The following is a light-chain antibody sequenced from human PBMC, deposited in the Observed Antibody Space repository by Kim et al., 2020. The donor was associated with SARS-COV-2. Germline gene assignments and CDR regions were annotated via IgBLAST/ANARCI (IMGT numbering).Light chain of an antibody. V-gene: IGKV3-20*01. J-gene: IGKJ1*01. Sequence: EIVLMQSPGTLSLSPGERATLSCRASQSVSSSYLAWYQQKPGQAPRLLIYGASSRATGIPDRFSGSGSGTDFTLTISRLEPEDFAVYYCQQYGTWTFGQGTKVDIK. CDR2: GAS. CDR1: QSVSSSY. CDR3: QQYGTWT.